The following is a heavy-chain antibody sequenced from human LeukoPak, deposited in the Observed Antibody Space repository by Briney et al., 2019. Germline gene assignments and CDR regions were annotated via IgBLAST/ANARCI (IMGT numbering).Heavy chain of an antibody. CDR2: ISGSGSST. CDR3: AKDSDSSGWYFDY. V-gene: IGHV3-23*01. CDR1: GFTFSSYA. D-gene: IGHD6-19*01. J-gene: IGHJ4*02. Sequence: PGGSLRLSCAASGFTFSSYAMNWVRQGPGKGLEWVSDISGSGSSTYYADSVKGRLTISRDNSKNTLYLQMNNLRAEDTAVYYCAKDSDSSGWYFDYWGQGTLVTVSS.